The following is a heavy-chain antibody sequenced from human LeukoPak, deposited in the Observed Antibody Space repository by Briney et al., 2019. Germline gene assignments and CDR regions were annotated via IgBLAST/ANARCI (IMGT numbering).Heavy chain of an antibody. V-gene: IGHV7-4-1*02. Sequence: ASVKVSCKASGYTFTSYAMNWARQAPGQGLEWMGWINTNTGNPTYAQGFTGRFVFSLDTSVSTAYLQISSLKAEDTAVYYCARDLSVSNTQGSSWYNWFDPWGQGTLVTVSS. CDR1: GYTFTSYA. CDR3: ARDLSVSNTQGSSWYNWFDP. CDR2: INTNTGNP. D-gene: IGHD6-13*01. J-gene: IGHJ5*02.